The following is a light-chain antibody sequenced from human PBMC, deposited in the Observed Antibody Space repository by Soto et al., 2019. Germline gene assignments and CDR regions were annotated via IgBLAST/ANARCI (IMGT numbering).Light chain of an antibody. CDR3: QQSYSTVWT. V-gene: IGKV1-39*01. CDR1: QSISNY. CDR2: AAS. Sequence: DIQMTQSPSSLSASVGDRVTITCRASQSISNYLNWYQQKPGKAPKLLIYAASSLQSGVPSRFSGSESGTDFTLTISSLQPEDFATYFCQQSYSTVWTFGLGTKVEIK. J-gene: IGKJ1*01.